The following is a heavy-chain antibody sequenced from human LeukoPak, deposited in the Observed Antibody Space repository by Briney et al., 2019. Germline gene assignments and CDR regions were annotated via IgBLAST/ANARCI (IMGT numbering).Heavy chain of an antibody. D-gene: IGHD5-18*01. CDR1: GGSFSGYY. J-gene: IGHJ6*02. CDR2: INHSGST. CDR3: ARGGYSHGWYYYYGMDV. V-gene: IGHV4-34*01. Sequence: SETLSLTCAVYGGSFSGYYWSWIRQPPGKGLEWIGEINHSGSTNYNPSLKSRVTISVDTSKNQFSLKLSSVTAADTAVYYCARGGYSHGWYYYYGMDVWGQGTTVTVSS.